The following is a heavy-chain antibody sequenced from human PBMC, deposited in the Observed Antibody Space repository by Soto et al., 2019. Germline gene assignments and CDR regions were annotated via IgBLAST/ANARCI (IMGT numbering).Heavy chain of an antibody. CDR3: ARLLRHNYYGMDV. V-gene: IGHV4-30-4*01. Sequence: SETLSLTCTVSGGSISSGDYYWSWIRQPPGKGLEWIGYIYYSGSTYYNPSLKSRVTISVDTSKNQFSLKLSSVTAADTAVYYCARLLRHNYYGMDVWGQGTTVTVSS. CDR2: IYYSGST. D-gene: IGHD2-15*01. J-gene: IGHJ6*02. CDR1: GGSISSGDYY.